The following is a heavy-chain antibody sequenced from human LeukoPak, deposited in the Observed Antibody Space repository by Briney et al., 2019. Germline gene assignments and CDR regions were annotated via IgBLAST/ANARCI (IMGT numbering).Heavy chain of an antibody. CDR2: FDPEDGET. CDR1: GYTLTELS. J-gene: IGHJ5*02. V-gene: IGHV1-24*01. CDR3: ATSGARVFGEWLPPNWFDP. D-gene: IGHD3-10*02. Sequence: ASVKVSCKVSGYTLTELSMHWVRQAPGKGLEWMGGFDPEDGETIYAQKFQGRVTMTEDTSTDTAYMELSSLRSEDTAVYYCATSGARVFGEWLPPNWFDPWGQGTLVTVSS.